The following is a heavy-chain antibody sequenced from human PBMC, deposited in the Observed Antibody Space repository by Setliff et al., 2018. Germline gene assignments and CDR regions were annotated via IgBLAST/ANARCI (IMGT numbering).Heavy chain of an antibody. CDR1: GGPISRSDSA. D-gene: IGHD7-27*01. J-gene: IGHJ6*03. V-gene: IGHV4-39*01. CDR2: MYSTGST. CDR3: ARHPGYCDATNCFPPYYLDV. Sequence: SETLSLTCSVSGGPISRSDSAWGWIRHPPGKGLVWLGSMYSTGSTYYSPSLRSRVTISVDTSKNQFSLKLTSVTAADTAVYYCARHPGYCDATNCFPPYYLDVWGKGTTVTVSS.